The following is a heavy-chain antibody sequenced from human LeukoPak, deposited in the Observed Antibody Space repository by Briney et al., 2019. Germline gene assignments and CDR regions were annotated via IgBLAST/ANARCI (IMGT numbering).Heavy chain of an antibody. CDR3: ARDRYYYDSSGYRIFDY. CDR1: GGSISSNSYY. D-gene: IGHD3-22*01. V-gene: IGHV4-39*07. Sequence: SETLSLTCAVSGGSISSNSYYWGWIRQPPGKGLEWIGSIYYSGSTYYNPSLKSRVTISVDTSKNQFSLKLSSVTAADTAVYYCARDRYYYDSSGYRIFDYWGQGTLATVSS. J-gene: IGHJ4*02. CDR2: IYYSGST.